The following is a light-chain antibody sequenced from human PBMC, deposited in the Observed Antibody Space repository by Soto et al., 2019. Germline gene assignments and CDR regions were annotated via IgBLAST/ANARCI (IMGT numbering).Light chain of an antibody. V-gene: IGKV3-15*01. CDR1: QSVSSK. CDR2: GAS. Sequence: EIVMTQSPGTLSVSPGERATLSCRASQSVSSKLAWYQQKPGQAPRLLIHGASTRATGVPARFSGSGSGTQFTLTISGLQSDDLAVYFCQQRNNWPPITFGQGTRLEIK. J-gene: IGKJ5*01. CDR3: QQRNNWPPIT.